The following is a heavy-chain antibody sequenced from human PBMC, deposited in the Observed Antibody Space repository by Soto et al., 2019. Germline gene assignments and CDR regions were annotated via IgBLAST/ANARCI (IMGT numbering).Heavy chain of an antibody. D-gene: IGHD3-10*01. CDR2: ISSRGSTI. V-gene: IGHV3-11*01. CDR1: GFTFSDYY. CDR3: ARDPEYYFFSVRYPGDSFDI. Sequence: GGSLRLSCAASGFTFSDYYMSWIRQAPGKGLEWVSYISSRGSTIYYADSVKGRFTISRDNAKNSLYLQMNSLRAEDTAMYYCARDPEYYFFSVRYPGDSFDIWGQGTMV. J-gene: IGHJ3*02.